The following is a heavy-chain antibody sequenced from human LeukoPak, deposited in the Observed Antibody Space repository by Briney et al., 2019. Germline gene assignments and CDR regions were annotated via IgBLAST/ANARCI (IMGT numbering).Heavy chain of an antibody. Sequence: PGGSLRLSCAASGFTFSNYAMNWVRQAPGKGLEWVSAISGSDGRTYYADSVKGRFTITRDNSKNTLYLQMNSLRAEDTAVFYCARSLWPEDYWGQGTLVTVSS. D-gene: IGHD5-18*01. J-gene: IGHJ4*02. V-gene: IGHV3-23*01. CDR2: ISGSDGRT. CDR1: GFTFSNYA. CDR3: ARSLWPEDY.